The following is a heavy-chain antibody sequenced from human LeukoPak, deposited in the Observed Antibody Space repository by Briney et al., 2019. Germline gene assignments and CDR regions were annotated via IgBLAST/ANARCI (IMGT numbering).Heavy chain of an antibody. V-gene: IGHV4-38-2*02. J-gene: IGHJ6*03. CDR2: IYHSGTT. Sequence: SETLSHTCTVSGYSISSGYYWVWIRQPPGKGLEWIGCIYHSGTTYYNPSLKSRITISVDTSKNQFSLNLNSVTAADTALYYCARDQPYMDVWGKGTTVTVSS. CDR3: ARDQPYMDV. CDR1: GYSISSGYY.